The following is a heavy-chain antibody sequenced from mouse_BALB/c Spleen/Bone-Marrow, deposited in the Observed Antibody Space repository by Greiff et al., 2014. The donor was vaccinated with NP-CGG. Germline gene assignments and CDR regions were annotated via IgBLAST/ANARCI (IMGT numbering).Heavy chain of an antibody. Sequence: VQLKQSGPGLVKPSQSLSLTCTVTGYSITSDYAWNWIRQFPGNKLEWMGYISYSGSTSYNPSLKSRISITRDTSKNQFFLQLNSVTTVDTATYYCARRDWDAFAYWGQGTLVTVSA. J-gene: IGHJ3*01. CDR2: ISYSGST. CDR3: ARRDWDAFAY. CDR1: GYSITSDYA. D-gene: IGHD4-1*01. V-gene: IGHV3-2*02.